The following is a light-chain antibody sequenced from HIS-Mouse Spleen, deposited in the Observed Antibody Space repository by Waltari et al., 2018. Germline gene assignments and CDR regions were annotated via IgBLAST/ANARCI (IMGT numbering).Light chain of an antibody. Sequence: SYELTQPPSVSVSPGQTASITCSGVNLGHKYACWYQQKPGQSPMLVIYQDSKRPPGIPERFTGSNSGNTATLTISGTQAMDEADYYCQEWDSSTFVFGTGTKVTVL. CDR2: QDS. J-gene: IGLJ1*01. CDR3: QEWDSSTFV. CDR1: NLGHKY. V-gene: IGLV3-1*01.